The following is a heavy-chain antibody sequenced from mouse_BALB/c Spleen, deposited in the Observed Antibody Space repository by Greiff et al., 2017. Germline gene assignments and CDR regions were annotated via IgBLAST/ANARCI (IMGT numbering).Heavy chain of an antibody. CDR3: ASYYYGRPWFAY. J-gene: IGHJ3*01. D-gene: IGHD1-1*01. Sequence: EVQLQQSGPELVKPGASVKISCKASGYTFTDYNMHWVKQSHGKSLEWIGYIYPYNGGTGYNQKFKSKATLTVDNSSSTAYMELRSLTSEDSAVYYCASYYYGRPWFAYWGQGTLVTVSA. CDR1: GYTFTDYN. CDR2: IYPYNGGT. V-gene: IGHV1S29*02.